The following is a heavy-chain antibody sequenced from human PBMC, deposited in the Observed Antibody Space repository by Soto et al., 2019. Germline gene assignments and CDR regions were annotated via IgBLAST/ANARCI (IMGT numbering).Heavy chain of an antibody. V-gene: IGHV1-18*01. CDR3: AREVWSWHTCYYYYYGMDV. J-gene: IGHJ6*02. Sequence: QVQLVQSGAEVKKPGASVKVSCKASGYTFTSYGISWVRQAPGQGLEWMGWISAYNGNTNYAQKLQGRVTMTTDTXXSXAXXELRSLRSDDTAVYYCAREVWSWHTCYYYYYGMDVWGQGTTVTVSS. D-gene: IGHD3-10*01. CDR1: GYTFTSYG. CDR2: ISAYNGNT.